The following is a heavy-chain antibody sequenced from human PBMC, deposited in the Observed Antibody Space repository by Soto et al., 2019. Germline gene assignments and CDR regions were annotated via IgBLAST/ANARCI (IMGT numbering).Heavy chain of an antibody. J-gene: IGHJ6*02. V-gene: IGHV3-30*03. CDR3: AAETKSYFYGMDV. CDR2: ISYDGSNK. CDR1: GLTFSSSA. Sequence: QVQLVESGGGVVQXGXSLRLSCAASGLTFSSSAMHWVRQAPGKGLEWVALISYDGSNKYYVDSVKGRFTISRDNSKNTLDLQMNSLREEDTAVYYCAAETKSYFYGMDVWGQGTTVTVSS.